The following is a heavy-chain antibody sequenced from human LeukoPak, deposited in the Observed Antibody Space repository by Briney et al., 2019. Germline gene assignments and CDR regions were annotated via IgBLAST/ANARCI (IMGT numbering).Heavy chain of an antibody. CDR2: IIPIFGTA. J-gene: IGHJ6*03. CDR3: ARDQGPDSSGWSLYYYYYMDV. V-gene: IGHV1-69*06. Sequence: ASVKVSCKASGGTFSSYAISWVRQAPGQGLEWMGGIIPIFGTANYAQKFQGRVTITADKSTSTAYMELSRLRSDDTAVYYCARDQGPDSSGWSLYYYYYMDVWGKGTTVTVSS. CDR1: GGTFSSYA. D-gene: IGHD6-19*01.